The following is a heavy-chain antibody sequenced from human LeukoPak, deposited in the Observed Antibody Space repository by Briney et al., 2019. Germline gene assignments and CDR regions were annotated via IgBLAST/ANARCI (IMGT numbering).Heavy chain of an antibody. V-gene: IGHV3-23*01. CDR3: AKRGVVIRVFLVGFHKEAYYFDS. CDR1: GITLSNFG. Sequence: GGSLRLSCAVSGITLSNFGMSWVRQAPGKGLEWVAGLSGSGGGTNYADSVQGRFTISRDNPKNTLYLQMNSLRAEDTAVYFCAKRGVVIRVFLVGFHKEAYYFDSWGQGALVTVSS. J-gene: IGHJ4*02. CDR2: LSGSGGGT. D-gene: IGHD3-10*01.